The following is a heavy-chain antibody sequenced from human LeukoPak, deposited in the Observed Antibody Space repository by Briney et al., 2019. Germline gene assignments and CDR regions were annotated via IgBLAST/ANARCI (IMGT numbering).Heavy chain of an antibody. CDR1: GYTFTSYG. CDR3: ARVATRWDAFDI. Sequence: ASVKVSCKASGYTFTSYGISWVRQAPGQGLEWMGWISAYNGNTNYAQKLQGRVTMTTDTSTSTAYMELRSLSSDDTGVYYCARVATRWDAFDIWGQGTMVSVFS. CDR2: ISAYNGNT. J-gene: IGHJ3*02. V-gene: IGHV1-18*01. D-gene: IGHD2-15*01.